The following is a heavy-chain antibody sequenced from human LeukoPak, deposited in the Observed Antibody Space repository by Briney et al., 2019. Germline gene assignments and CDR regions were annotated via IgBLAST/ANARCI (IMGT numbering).Heavy chain of an antibody. V-gene: IGHV4-39*01. J-gene: IGHJ4*02. D-gene: IGHD2-2*01. Sequence: SETLSLTCTVSGGSISSSSYYWGWIRQPPGKGLECIGSIYYSGSTYYNPSLKSRVTISVDTSKNQFSLKLSSVTAADTAVYYCARHLLPPIVVVPVPASIDYWGQGTLVTVSS. CDR2: IYYSGST. CDR1: GGSISSSSYY. CDR3: ARHLLPPIVVVPVPASIDY.